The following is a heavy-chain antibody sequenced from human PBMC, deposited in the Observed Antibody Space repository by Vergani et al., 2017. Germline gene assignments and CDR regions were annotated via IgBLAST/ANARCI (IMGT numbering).Heavy chain of an antibody. V-gene: IGHV3-30*02. D-gene: IGHD3-3*01. CDR3: EKSSVYYDFWSGYQNWFDP. CDR1: GFTFSSYG. Sequence: QVQLVESGGGVVQPGGSLRLSCAASGFTFSSYGMHWVRQAPGKGLEWVAFIRYDGSNKYYADSVKGRFTISRDNSKNTLCLQMNSLRAEDTAVYYCEKSSVYYDFWSGYQNWFDPWGQGTLVTVSS. J-gene: IGHJ5*02. CDR2: IRYDGSNK.